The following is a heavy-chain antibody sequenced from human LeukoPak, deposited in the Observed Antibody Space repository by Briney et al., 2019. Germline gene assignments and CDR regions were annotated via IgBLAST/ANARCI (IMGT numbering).Heavy chain of an antibody. CDR2: YYYSGST. J-gene: IGHJ5*02. CDR1: GGSISSSSYY. CDR3: AITFGGVIGNWFDP. V-gene: IGHV4-39*01. D-gene: IGHD3-16*02. Sequence: SETLSLTCTVSGGSISSSSYYWGWLRQPPGQGLEWIGSYYYSGSTYYNPSLKSRVTISVDTSKNQFSLKLSSVTAADTAVYYCAITFGGVIGNWFDPWGQGTLVTVSS.